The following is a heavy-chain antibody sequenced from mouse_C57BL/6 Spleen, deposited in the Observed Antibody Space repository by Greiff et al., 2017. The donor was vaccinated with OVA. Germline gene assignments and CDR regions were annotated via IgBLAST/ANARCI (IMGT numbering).Heavy chain of an antibody. CDR3: ARDYFDY. J-gene: IGHJ2*01. CDR2: ISSGSSTI. Sequence: EVKVEESGGGLVKPGGSLKLSCAASGFTFSDYGMHWVRQAPEKGLEWVAYISSGSSTIYYADTVKGRVTISRDTAKNTLFLQMTSLRSEDTAMYYCARDYFDYWGQGTTLTVSS. CDR1: GFTFSDYG. V-gene: IGHV5-17*01.